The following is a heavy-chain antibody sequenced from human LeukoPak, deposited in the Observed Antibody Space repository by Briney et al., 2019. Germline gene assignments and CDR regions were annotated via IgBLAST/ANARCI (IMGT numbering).Heavy chain of an antibody. CDR1: GGTFSSYT. Sequence: ASVKVSCKASGGTFSSYTITWVRQAPGQGLECMGRIIPIFGTTDFAQKFQGRVTITADESTSTAYMELSSLRSEDTAVYYCARVSYYDSSGYVNWFDPWGQGTLVTISS. J-gene: IGHJ5*02. D-gene: IGHD3-22*01. CDR3: ARVSYYDSSGYVNWFDP. V-gene: IGHV1-69*13. CDR2: IIPIFGTT.